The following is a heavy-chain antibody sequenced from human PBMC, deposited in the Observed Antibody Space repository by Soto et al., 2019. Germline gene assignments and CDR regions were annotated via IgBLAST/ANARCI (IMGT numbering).Heavy chain of an antibody. D-gene: IGHD6-19*01. Sequence: GVSMRLSWAAAGGKCISYARHCIRQAPGKGLEWVAVISYDGSNKYYADSVKGRFTISRDNSKNTLYLQMNSLRAEDTAVYYCARDTHAVQGDYWGQGTLVTVSS. V-gene: IGHV3-30-3*01. J-gene: IGHJ4*02. CDR1: GGKCISYA. CDR2: ISYDGSNK. CDR3: ARDTHAVQGDY.